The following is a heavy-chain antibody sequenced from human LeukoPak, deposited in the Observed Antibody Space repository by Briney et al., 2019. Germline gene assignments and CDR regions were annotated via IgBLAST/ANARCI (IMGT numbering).Heavy chain of an antibody. D-gene: IGHD1-1*01. CDR1: GGAFSNYA. CDR2: IIPIFGKP. J-gene: IGHJ5*02. Sequence: SVKVSCKASGGAFSNYAISWVRQAPGHGLEWMGGIIPIFGKPNYAQKFQDRVTITADESTSPVYMELSSLRSEDTAVYYCARDIPLSSLEARGSSWFDPWGQGTLVTVSS. V-gene: IGHV1-69*13. CDR3: ARDIPLSSLEARGSSWFDP.